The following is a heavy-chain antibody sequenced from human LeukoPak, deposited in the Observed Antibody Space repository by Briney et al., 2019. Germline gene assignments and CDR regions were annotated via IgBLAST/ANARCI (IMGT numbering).Heavy chain of an antibody. CDR1: GFTFTSYA. D-gene: IGHD4-17*01. J-gene: IGHJ4*02. V-gene: IGHV3-23*01. CDR2: VSGSGDGT. Sequence: GGSLRLSCAASGFTFTSYAMGWVRQAPGKGLEWVSSVSGSGDGTYYADSVKGRFTISRDNSKKTLDLHMDSLRAEDTAVYYCAKERLGGKYGDYAVDYWGQGTMVTVSS. CDR3: AKERLGGKYGDYAVDY.